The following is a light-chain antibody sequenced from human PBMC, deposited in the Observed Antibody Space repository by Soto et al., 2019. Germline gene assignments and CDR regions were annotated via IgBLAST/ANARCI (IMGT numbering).Light chain of an antibody. Sequence: EIVLTQSPGTLSLSPGERATLSCRASQSFNSIYLAWYQQKPGQAPRLLIYGASSRATGIPDRFSGSGSGTDFTLTISRLEPEDFAVYDCQQRSDWPRTFGQGTKVDIK. J-gene: IGKJ1*01. CDR2: GAS. CDR1: QSFNSIY. V-gene: IGKV3D-20*02. CDR3: QQRSDWPRT.